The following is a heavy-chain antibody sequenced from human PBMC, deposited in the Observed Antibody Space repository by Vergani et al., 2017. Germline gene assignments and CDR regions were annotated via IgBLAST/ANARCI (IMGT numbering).Heavy chain of an antibody. J-gene: IGHJ4*02. D-gene: IGHD2-2*02. CDR2: ISSSSSYI. V-gene: IGHV3-21*01. CDR3: ARLVVPAAILDY. CDR1: GFTFSSYA. Sequence: EVQLLESGGGLVQPGGSLRLSCAASGFTFSSYAMSWVRQAPGKGLEWVSSISSSSSYIYYADSVKGRFTISRDNAKNSLYLQMNSLRAEDTAVYYCARLVVPAAILDYWGQGTLVTVSS.